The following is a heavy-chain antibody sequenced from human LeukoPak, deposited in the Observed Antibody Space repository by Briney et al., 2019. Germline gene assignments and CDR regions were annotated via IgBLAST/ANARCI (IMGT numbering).Heavy chain of an antibody. CDR1: GFTFSRYS. D-gene: IGHD2-15*01. CDR3: ARDSPRGHCSGGSCYAWFDP. J-gene: IGHJ5*02. Sequence: GGSLRLSCAASGFTFSRYSMNWVRQAPGKGLEWVSSISSSSSYIYYADSVKGRFTISRDNAKNSLYLQMNSLRAEDTAVYYCARDSPRGHCSGGSCYAWFDPWGQGTLVTVSS. V-gene: IGHV3-21*01. CDR2: ISSSSSYI.